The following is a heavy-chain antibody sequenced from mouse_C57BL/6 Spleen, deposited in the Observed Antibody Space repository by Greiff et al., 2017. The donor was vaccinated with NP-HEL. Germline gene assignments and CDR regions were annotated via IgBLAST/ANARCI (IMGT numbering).Heavy chain of an antibody. D-gene: IGHD1-1*01. Sequence: QVQLQQPGAELVKPGASVKVSCKASGYTFTSYWMHWVKQRPGQGLEWIGRIHPSDSDTNYNQKFKGKATLTVDKSSSTAYMQLSSLTSEDSAVYYCAIWEDYYYGSKSSYYFDYWGQGTTLTVSS. CDR2: IHPSDSDT. J-gene: IGHJ2*01. V-gene: IGHV1-74*01. CDR1: GYTFTSYW. CDR3: AIWEDYYYGSKSSYYFDY.